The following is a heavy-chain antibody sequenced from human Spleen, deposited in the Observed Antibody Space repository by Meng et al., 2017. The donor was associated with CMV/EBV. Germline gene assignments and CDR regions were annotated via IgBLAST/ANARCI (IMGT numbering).Heavy chain of an antibody. V-gene: IGHV1-2*02. J-gene: IGHJ4*02. CDR3: ARPYCSSTSCYDFFDY. CDR1: GYTFTDFY. D-gene: IGHD2-2*01. CDR2: INPNSGNT. Sequence: ASVKVSCKVSGYTFTDFYMHWVRQAPGQGLEWMGCINPNSGNTKFAQKFQVRVTMTRDTSISTAYMELARLRSDDTALYYCARPYCSSTSCYDFFDYWGQGTLVTVSS.